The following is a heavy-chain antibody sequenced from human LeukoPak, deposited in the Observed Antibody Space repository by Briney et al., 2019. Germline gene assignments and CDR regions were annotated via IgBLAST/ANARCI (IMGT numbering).Heavy chain of an antibody. Sequence: SETLSLTCTVSGGSISSSSYYWGWIRQPPGKGLEWIGSIYYSGSTYYNPSLKSRVTISVDTSKNQFSLKLSSVTAADTAVYYCARDYYDEKAFDIWGQGTMVTVSS. V-gene: IGHV4-39*07. J-gene: IGHJ3*02. CDR1: GGSISSSSYY. D-gene: IGHD3-22*01. CDR2: IYYSGST. CDR3: ARDYYDEKAFDI.